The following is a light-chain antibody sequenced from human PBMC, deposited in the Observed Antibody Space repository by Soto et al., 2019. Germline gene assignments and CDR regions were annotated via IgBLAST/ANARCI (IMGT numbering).Light chain of an antibody. J-gene: IGKJ1*01. CDR3: QQYNSYSET. CDR2: KAS. Sequence: DIQMTQSPSTLSASVGDRVTITCRASQSINSWLAWYQQKPGKAPKLLIYKASTLESGVPSRFSGSGSGTEFTLTISSLQPDDFATYYYQQYNSYSETFGQGTKVEIK. V-gene: IGKV1-5*03. CDR1: QSINSW.